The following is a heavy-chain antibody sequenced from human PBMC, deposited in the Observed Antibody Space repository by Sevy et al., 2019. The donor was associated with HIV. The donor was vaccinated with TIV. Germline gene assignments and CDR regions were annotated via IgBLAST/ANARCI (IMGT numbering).Heavy chain of an antibody. CDR2: IHHGGTT. CDR3: TRLDSSGHSDY. CDR1: DGSVSGYF. D-gene: IGHD3-22*01. V-gene: IGHV4-59*02. J-gene: IGHJ4*02. Sequence: SETLSLTCTVSDGSVSGYFWSWIRQPPGRGLEWIGNIHHGGTTKYNTSLKSRLTISIDTSKNQFSLILTSATAADTAVYYCTRLDSSGHSDYWGQGTPVTVSS.